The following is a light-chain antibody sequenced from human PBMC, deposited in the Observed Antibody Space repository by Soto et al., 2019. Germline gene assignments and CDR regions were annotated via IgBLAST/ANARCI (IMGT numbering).Light chain of an antibody. CDR3: QQFNSYPYT. J-gene: IGKJ2*01. CDR2: DAS. CDR1: QGISSA. Sequence: AIQLTQSPSSLSASVGDRVTITCRASQGISSALAWYQQKPGKAPKLLIYDASSLESGVASIFSGSGSETDLTLSISSLQPEDFATDYCQQFNSYPYTFGQGTKLEI. V-gene: IGKV1-13*02.